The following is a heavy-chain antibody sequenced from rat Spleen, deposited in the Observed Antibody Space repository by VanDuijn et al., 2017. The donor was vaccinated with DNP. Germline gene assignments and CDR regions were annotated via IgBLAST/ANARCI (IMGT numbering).Heavy chain of an antibody. CDR2: ISYDGRST. CDR3: TKTGGNWVAH. CDR1: GFTFSDSY. V-gene: IGHV5-20*01. D-gene: IGHD1-11*01. Sequence: EVQLVESGGGLVQPGNSLKLSCAASGFTFSDSYMAWVRQAPTKGLEWVASISYDGRSTYYGDSVKGRFTISRDNAKTSLYLQMDSLRSEDTATYYCTKTGGNWVAHWGEGTLVTVSS. J-gene: IGHJ3*01.